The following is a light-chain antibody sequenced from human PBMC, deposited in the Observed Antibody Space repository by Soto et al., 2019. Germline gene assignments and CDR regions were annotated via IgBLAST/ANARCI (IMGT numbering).Light chain of an antibody. CDR2: GAS. CDR1: QSVSSN. CDR3: QQYYNWPSYT. Sequence: EIVMTQSPATLSVSPGERATLSCSASQSVSSNLAWYQQKPGQAPRLLTYGASTRATGIPARFSGSGSGTEFTLTISSLQSEDFVVYYCQQYYNWPSYTFGQGTKLEIK. V-gene: IGKV3-15*01. J-gene: IGKJ2*01.